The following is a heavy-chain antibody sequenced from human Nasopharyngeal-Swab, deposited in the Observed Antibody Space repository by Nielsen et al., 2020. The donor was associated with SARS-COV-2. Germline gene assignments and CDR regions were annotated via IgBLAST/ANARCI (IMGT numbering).Heavy chain of an antibody. CDR3: ARDQDGDEGDY. CDR2: IYSGGST. J-gene: IGHJ4*02. Sequence: WIRQPPGKGLEWVSVIYSGGSTYYADSVKGRFTISRDNSKNTLYLQMNSLRAEDTAVYYCARDQDGDEGDYWGQGALVTVSS. V-gene: IGHV3-53*01. D-gene: IGHD3-10*01.